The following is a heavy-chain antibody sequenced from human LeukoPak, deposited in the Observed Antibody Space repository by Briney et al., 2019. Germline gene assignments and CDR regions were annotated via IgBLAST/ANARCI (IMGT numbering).Heavy chain of an antibody. J-gene: IGHJ4*02. CDR2: ISYDGSNK. CDR3: AKPQNRDSWSGYLDY. V-gene: IGHV3-30*18. CDR1: GFTFSSYG. Sequence: GGSLRLSCAASGFTFSSYGMHWVRQAPGKGLEWVAVISYDGSNKYYADSVKGRFTISRDNSKNTLYLQMNSLRAEDTAVYYCAKPQNRDSWSGYLDYWGQGTLVTVSS. D-gene: IGHD3-3*01.